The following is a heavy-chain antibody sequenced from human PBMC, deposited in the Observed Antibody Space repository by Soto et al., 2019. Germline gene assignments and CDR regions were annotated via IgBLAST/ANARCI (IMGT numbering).Heavy chain of an antibody. CDR3: AKVAHIVVVTAIDAFDI. CDR2: ISGSGGST. CDR1: GFTFSSYA. J-gene: IGHJ3*02. V-gene: IGHV3-23*01. D-gene: IGHD2-21*02. Sequence: EVQLLESGGGLVQPGGSLRLSCAASGFTFSSYAMSLVRQAPGKGLEWVSAISGSGGSTYYADSVKGRFTISRDNSKNTLYLPMNSMRAEDTAVYYCAKVAHIVVVTAIDAFDIWGQGTMVTVSS.